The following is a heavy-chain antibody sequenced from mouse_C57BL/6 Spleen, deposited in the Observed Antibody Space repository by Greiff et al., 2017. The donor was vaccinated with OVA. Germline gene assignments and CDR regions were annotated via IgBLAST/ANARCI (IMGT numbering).Heavy chain of an antibody. V-gene: IGHV3-6*01. J-gene: IGHJ2*01. CDR1: GYSITSGYY. D-gene: IGHD2-5*01. CDR3: ARKIYSNYMDY. Sequence: EVKVEESGPGLVKPSQSLSLTCSVTGYSITSGYYWNWIRQFPGNKLEWMGYISYDGSNNYNPSLKNRISITRDTSKNQFFLKLNSVTTEDTATYYCARKIYSNYMDYWGQGTTLTVSS. CDR2: ISYDGSN.